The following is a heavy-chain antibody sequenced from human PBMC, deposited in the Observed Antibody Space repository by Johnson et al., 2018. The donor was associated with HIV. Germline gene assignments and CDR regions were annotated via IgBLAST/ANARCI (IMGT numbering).Heavy chain of an antibody. V-gene: IGHV3-33*01. CDR3: ARASGYYLSDAFDI. CDR2: IWYDGSNK. J-gene: IGHJ3*02. Sequence: VQLVESGGGVVQPGRSLRLSCAASGFTFNNYGMPWVRQAPGKGLEWVAVIWYDGSNKYYADPVKGRFTISRDNSKNTLYLQMNSLRAGDTAVYYCARASGYYLSDAFDIWGQGTMVTVSS. CDR1: GFTFNNYG. D-gene: IGHD3-22*01.